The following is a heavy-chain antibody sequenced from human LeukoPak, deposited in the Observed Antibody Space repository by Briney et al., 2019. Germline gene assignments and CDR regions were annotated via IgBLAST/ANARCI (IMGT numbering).Heavy chain of an antibody. CDR3: ARERIGIAVAGPLDY. J-gene: IGHJ4*02. CDR2: IWYDGSNK. D-gene: IGHD6-19*01. V-gene: IGHV3-33*01. Sequence: QPGGSLRLSCAASGFTFSSYGMHWVRQAPGKGLEWVAVIWYDGSNKYYADSVKGRFTISRDNSKNTLYLQMNSLRAEDTAVYYCARERIGIAVAGPLDYWGQGTLVTVSS. CDR1: GFTFSSYG.